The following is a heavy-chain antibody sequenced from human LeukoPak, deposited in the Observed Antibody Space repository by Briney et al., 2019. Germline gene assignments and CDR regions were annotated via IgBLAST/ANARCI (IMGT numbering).Heavy chain of an antibody. J-gene: IGHJ4*02. D-gene: IGHD2-15*01. V-gene: IGHV4-39*01. CDR2: IYYSGST. CDR3: STVVVAATYYFDY. Sequence: SETLSLTCTVSGGSISSSSYYWGWIRQPPGKGLEWIGSIYYSGSTYYNPSLKSRVTISVDTSKNQFSLELSSVTAADTAVYYCSTVVVAATYYFDYWGQGTLVTVSS. CDR1: GGSISSSSYY.